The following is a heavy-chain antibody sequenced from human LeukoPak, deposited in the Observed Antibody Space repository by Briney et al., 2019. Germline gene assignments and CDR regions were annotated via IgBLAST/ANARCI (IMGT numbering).Heavy chain of an antibody. CDR1: GYSFTSYW. D-gene: IGHD3-16*01. V-gene: IGHV5-51*01. CDR3: ATGGVTGSGPHWYFDL. CDR2: IYPGDSDT. J-gene: IGHJ2*01. Sequence: GESLKISCKGSGYSFTSYWIGWVRQMPGKGLEWMGIIYPGDSDTRYSPSFQGQVTISADKSISTAYLQWSSLKASDTTMYYCATGGVTGSGPHWYFDLWGRGTLVTVSS.